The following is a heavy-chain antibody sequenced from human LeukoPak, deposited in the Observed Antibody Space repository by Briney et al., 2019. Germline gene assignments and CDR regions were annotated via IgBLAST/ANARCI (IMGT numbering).Heavy chain of an antibody. CDR1: GGSISSGGYY. J-gene: IGHJ5*02. Sequence: SQTLSLTCTVSGGSISSGGYYWSWIRQHPGKGLEWIGYIYYSGSTYYNPSLKSRVTISVDTPKNQFSLKLSSVTAADTAVYYCARDTGGYDSPWFDPWGQGTLVTVSS. CDR3: ARDTGGYDSPWFDP. V-gene: IGHV4-31*03. CDR2: IYYSGST. D-gene: IGHD5-12*01.